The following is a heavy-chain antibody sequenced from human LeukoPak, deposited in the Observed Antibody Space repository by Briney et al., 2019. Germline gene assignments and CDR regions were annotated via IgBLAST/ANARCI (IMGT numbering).Heavy chain of an antibody. J-gene: IGHJ4*02. CDR2: IYSDGNT. CDR3: AIPDTSSSWEISGGY. CDR1: GFIVSSNY. V-gene: IGHV3-53*01. D-gene: IGHD6-13*01. Sequence: KPGGSLRLSCAASGFIVSSNYMTWVRQAPGKGLEWVSIIYSDGNTYYADSVKGRFTISRDNSKNTLYLQMNSLRAEDTAVYYCAIPDTSSSWEISGGYWGQGTLVTVSS.